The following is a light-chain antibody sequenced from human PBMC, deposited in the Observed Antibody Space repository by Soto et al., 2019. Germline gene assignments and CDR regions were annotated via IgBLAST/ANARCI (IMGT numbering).Light chain of an antibody. J-gene: IGLJ3*02. Sequence: QSALTQPASVSGSPGQSITISCTGTSSDVGGYNYVSWYQQHPGKAPKLMIYEVSNRPSGVSNRFSGSKSGHTASLTISGLQAWDGADSSCSSYTSSSTLVFGGGTQVTVL. CDR2: EVS. V-gene: IGLV2-14*01. CDR1: SSDVGGYNY. CDR3: SSYTSSSTLV.